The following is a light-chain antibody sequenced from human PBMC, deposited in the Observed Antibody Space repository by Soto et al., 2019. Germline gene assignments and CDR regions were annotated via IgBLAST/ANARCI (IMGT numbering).Light chain of an antibody. CDR2: EVN. CDR3: SSYAGSNNLRV. Sequence: QSVLTQPPSASGSPGQSVTISCTGTSSDVGGYNYVSWYQQHPGKAPKLMIYEVNKRSSGVPDRFSGSKSGNTASLTVSGLRAEDEADYYCSSYAGSNNLRVFGTGTKVTVL. J-gene: IGLJ1*01. V-gene: IGLV2-8*01. CDR1: SSDVGGYNY.